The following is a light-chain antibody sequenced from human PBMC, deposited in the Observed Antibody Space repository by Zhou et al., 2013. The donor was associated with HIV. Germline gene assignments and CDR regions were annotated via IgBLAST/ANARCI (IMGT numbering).Light chain of an antibody. J-gene: IGKJ1*01. CDR2: GAS. CDR3: QQYASSPRT. Sequence: EIVLTQSPGTLSLSPGVRATLSCRASQSVSSSFLAWYQQKPGQAPRLLIYGASSRAPGIPDRFSGSGSGTDFTLTISRLEPEDFAVYSCQQYASSPRTFGQGTKVEIK. CDR1: QSVSSSF. V-gene: IGKV3-20*01.